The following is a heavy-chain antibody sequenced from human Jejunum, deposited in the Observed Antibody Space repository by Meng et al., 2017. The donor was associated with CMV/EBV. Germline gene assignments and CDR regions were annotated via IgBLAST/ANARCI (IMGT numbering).Heavy chain of an antibody. CDR3: ARVEVGITSGDY. Sequence: QAQLEQSGGEVMKPGDSVTATCKASGYSLSNYGITWVRQSPGQGLEWMGRIIAYNGNTNYAQTLQGRVTMTTDTSTSTAYMELGTLRSDDTAVYYCARVEVGITSGDYWGQGTLVTVSS. CDR1: GYSLSNYG. J-gene: IGHJ4*02. CDR2: IIAYNGNT. V-gene: IGHV1-18*01. D-gene: IGHD2-2*01.